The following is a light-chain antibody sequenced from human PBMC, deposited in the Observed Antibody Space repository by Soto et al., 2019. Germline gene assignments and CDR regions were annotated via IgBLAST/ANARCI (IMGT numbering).Light chain of an antibody. Sequence: QSVLTQPPSVSGAPGQRVTISCTGSSSNIGAGYDVHWYQQLPGTAPKLLIFGNSNRPSGVPDRISGSKSGTSASLAITGLQAEDEADYYCQSYDSSLTVVFGGGTKVTVL. CDR3: QSYDSSLTVV. J-gene: IGLJ2*01. V-gene: IGLV1-40*01. CDR2: GNS. CDR1: SSNIGAGYD.